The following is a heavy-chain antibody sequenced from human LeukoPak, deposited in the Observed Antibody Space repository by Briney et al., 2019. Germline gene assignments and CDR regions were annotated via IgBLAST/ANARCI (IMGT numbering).Heavy chain of an antibody. D-gene: IGHD3-3*01. CDR1: GFTFTDYA. V-gene: IGHV3-23*01. CDR2: ISGSGGSI. CDR3: AKEGGTYDFFGGFFDY. Sequence: GGSLRLSCAASGFTFTDYAIHWVRQAPGKGLEWVSVISGSGGSIYYADSVKGRFTISRDNSKNTLYLQMNSLRAEDTAIYYCAKEGGTYDFFGGFFDYWGQGTLVTVSS. J-gene: IGHJ4*02.